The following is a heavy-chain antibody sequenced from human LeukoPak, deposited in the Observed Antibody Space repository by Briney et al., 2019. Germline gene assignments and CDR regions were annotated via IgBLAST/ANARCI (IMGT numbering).Heavy chain of an antibody. Sequence: GRSLRLSCAASGFTFSSYGMHWVRQAPEKGLVWVAVVWYDGNNKYYADSVKGRLTISRDNSKNTLYLQMNSLRAEDTAVYYCAKDWGYTTMVRYYFDYTGQGALVTVSS. J-gene: IGHJ4*02. CDR3: AKDWGYTTMVRYYFDY. CDR2: VWYDGNNK. D-gene: IGHD5-18*01. V-gene: IGHV3-33*06. CDR1: GFTFSSYG.